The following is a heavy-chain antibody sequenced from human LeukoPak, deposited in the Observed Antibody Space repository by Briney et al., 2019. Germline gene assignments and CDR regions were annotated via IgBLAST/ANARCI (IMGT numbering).Heavy chain of an antibody. CDR3: ARRRVGPSWGVFDY. V-gene: IGHV3-30-3*01. CDR2: ISYDGSNK. Sequence: GGSLRLSYAASGFTFSSYAMHWVRQAPGKGLEWVAVISYDGSNKYYADSVKGRFTISRDNSKNTLYLQMNSLRAEDTAVYYCARRRVGPSWGVFDYWGQGTLVTVSS. D-gene: IGHD1-26*01. CDR1: GFTFSSYA. J-gene: IGHJ4*02.